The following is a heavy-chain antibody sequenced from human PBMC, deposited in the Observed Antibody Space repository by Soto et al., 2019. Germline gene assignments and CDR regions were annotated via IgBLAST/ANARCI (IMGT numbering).Heavy chain of an antibody. CDR1: GHIFTSYT. J-gene: IGHJ6*02. CDR3: ARVPTSLDHYGMDV. Sequence: QVQLVQSGAEVKKPGASVKVSCRASGHIFTSYTMHWVRQAPGQRLEWMGWINAGNGNTKYSQNFQGRVTITRDTAASTAYMELGSLRSEDTAVYDCARVPTSLDHYGMDVWGQGTTVTVSS. CDR2: INAGNGNT. V-gene: IGHV1-3*01.